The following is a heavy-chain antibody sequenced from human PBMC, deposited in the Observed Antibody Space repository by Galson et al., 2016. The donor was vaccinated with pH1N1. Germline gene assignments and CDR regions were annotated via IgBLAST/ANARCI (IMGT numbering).Heavy chain of an antibody. CDR3: ARRFFEYLEGRPTDAFDI. V-gene: IGHV4-31*03. J-gene: IGHJ3*02. CDR1: GASVTRGDSY. D-gene: IGHD3-3*01. CDR2: IDNTGST. Sequence: TLSLTCTVSGASVTRGDSYWSWIRQHPGKGLEWIGYIDNTGSTYYRSSLKSRITISVDTSRNQFSLRLSSVTAADTAVYYFARRFFEYLEGRPTDAFDIWGPGTMVTASS.